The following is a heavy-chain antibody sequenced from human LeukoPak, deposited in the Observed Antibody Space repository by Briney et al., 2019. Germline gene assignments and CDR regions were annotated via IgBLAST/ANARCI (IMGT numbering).Heavy chain of an antibody. CDR3: TTENPAGYYYGMDV. V-gene: IGHV3-15*01. J-gene: IGHJ6*04. CDR2: IKSKTDGGTT. Sequence: SGGSLRLSCAASGFTFSSAWMSWVRQAPGKGLEWVGRIKSKTDGGTTDYAAPVKGRFTISRDDSKNTLYLQMNSLKTEDTAVYYCTTENPAGYYYGMDVWGKGTTVTVSS. CDR1: GFTFSSAW.